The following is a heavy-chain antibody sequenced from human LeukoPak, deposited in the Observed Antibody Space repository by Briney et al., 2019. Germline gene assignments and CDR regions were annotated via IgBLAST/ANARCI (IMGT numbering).Heavy chain of an antibody. V-gene: IGHV3-53*01. J-gene: IGHJ1*01. D-gene: IGHD3-22*01. CDR1: GFTVISNY. CDR2: IYSGGST. CDR3: ARDYDSSGYYHRAFQH. Sequence: PGGSLRLSCAASGFTVISNYMSWVRQAPGKGLEWVSVIYSGGSTYYADSVKGRFTISRDNSKNTLYLQMNSLRAEDTAVYYCARDYDSSGYYHRAFQHWGQGTLVTVSS.